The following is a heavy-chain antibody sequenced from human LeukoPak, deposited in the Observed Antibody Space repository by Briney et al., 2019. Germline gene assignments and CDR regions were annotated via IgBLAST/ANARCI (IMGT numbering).Heavy chain of an antibody. CDR2: IYYSRST. Sequence: SETLSLTCTVSGGSISSYYWSWIRQPPGKGLEWIGYIYYSRSTNYNPSLKSRVTISVDTSKNQFSLKLSSVTAADTAVYYCARDSDGLAAAGMGFDYWGQGTLVTVSS. CDR1: GGSISSYY. J-gene: IGHJ4*02. CDR3: ARDSDGLAAAGMGFDY. V-gene: IGHV4-59*01. D-gene: IGHD6-13*01.